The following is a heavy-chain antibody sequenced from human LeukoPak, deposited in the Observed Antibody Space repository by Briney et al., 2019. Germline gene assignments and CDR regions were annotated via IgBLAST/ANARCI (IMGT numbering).Heavy chain of an antibody. CDR1: GGSISSYH. CDR2: IYTSGST. CDR3: ARDSELVDAFDI. D-gene: IGHD3-10*01. J-gene: IGHJ3*02. V-gene: IGHV4-4*07. Sequence: SEILSLTCTVSGGSISSYHWSWIRQPAGKGLEWIGRIYTSGSTNYNPSLKSRVTMSVDTSKNQFSLKLSSVTAADTAVYYCARDSELVDAFDIWGQGTMVTVSS.